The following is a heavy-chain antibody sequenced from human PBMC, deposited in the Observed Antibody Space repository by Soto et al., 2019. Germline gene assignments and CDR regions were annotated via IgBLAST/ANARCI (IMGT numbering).Heavy chain of an antibody. D-gene: IGHD6-6*01. CDR3: ARDTFSYSSSSDFDY. J-gene: IGHJ4*02. Sequence: SVKVSCKASGGTFSSYTISWVRQAPGQGLEWMGRIIPILGIANYAQKFQGRVTITADKPTSTAYMELSSLRSEDTAVYYCARDTFSYSSSSDFDYWGQGTLVTVSS. CDR1: GGTFSSYT. CDR2: IIPILGIA. V-gene: IGHV1-69*04.